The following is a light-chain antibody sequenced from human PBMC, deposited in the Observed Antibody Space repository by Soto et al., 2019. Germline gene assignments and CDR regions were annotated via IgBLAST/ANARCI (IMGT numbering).Light chain of an antibody. CDR3: AAWDDSLKGPV. CDR1: SSNIGGNT. V-gene: IGLV1-44*01. CDR2: ENN. J-gene: IGLJ3*02. Sequence: QLVLTQPPSTSGTPGQRVTMSCSGSSSNIGGNTVNWYQQFPGTAPKLLIYENNQRPSGVPDRFSGSKSGTSASLAISGLQSEDEADYHCAAWDDSLKGPVFGGGTKVTVL.